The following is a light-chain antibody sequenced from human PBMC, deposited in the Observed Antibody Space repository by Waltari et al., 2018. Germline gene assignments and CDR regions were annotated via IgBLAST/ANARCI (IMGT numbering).Light chain of an antibody. Sequence: EIVLTQSPATLSLSPGERATLSCRASQSVSTSLAWYQQKPGQAPRLLIYGASNRATGVPARFSGGGSGTDFTLTISSLEPGDFAVYYCQQRSNWPPSFGPGTKVDIK. CDR2: GAS. V-gene: IGKV3-11*01. CDR1: QSVSTS. J-gene: IGKJ3*01. CDR3: QQRSNWPPS.